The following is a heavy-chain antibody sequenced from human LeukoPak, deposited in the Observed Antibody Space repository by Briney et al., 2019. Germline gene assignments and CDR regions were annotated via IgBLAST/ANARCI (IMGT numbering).Heavy chain of an antibody. D-gene: IGHD3-3*01. V-gene: IGHV4-38-2*02. CDR3: AREELFYDFWSGSHGAFDV. J-gene: IGHJ3*01. CDR2: IYPTGST. CDR1: GYSISSGYY. Sequence: SETLSLTCTVSGYSISSGYYWGWIRQPPGKGLEWIGNIYPTGSTYSNPSLKSRVTISVDISKNHFSLQLSSVTAPDTALYYCAREELFYDFWSGSHGAFDVWGQGTMVSVSS.